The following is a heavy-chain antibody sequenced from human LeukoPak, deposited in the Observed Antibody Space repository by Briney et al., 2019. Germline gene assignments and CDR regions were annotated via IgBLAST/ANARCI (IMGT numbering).Heavy chain of an antibody. J-gene: IGHJ4*02. CDR2: INPYNGNT. CDR1: GYTFTNCG. Sequence: ASVKVSCKASGYTFTNCGINWVRQAPGQGLEWMGWINPYNGNTNYAQNLQGRVTVTTDTSTSTAYMELRSLRSDDTAVYYCARDRGVAVSGVSWDWGQGTLVTVSS. V-gene: IGHV1-18*01. CDR3: ARDRGVAVSGVSWD. D-gene: IGHD6-19*01.